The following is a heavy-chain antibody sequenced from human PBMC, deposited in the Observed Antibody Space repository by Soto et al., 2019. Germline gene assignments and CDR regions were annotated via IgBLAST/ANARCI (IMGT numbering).Heavy chain of an antibody. J-gene: IGHJ4*02. D-gene: IGHD5-12*01. V-gene: IGHV3-23*01. Sequence: VGSLRLSCAASGFTFSNYAMSWVRQAPGKGLEWVSSISSSGGSTYYADSVKGRFTISRDNSKNTLYLQMNSLRAEDTAVYYCAKEAGRDGYNVDYWGQGTLVTVSS. CDR3: AKEAGRDGYNVDY. CDR2: ISSSGGST. CDR1: GFTFSNYA.